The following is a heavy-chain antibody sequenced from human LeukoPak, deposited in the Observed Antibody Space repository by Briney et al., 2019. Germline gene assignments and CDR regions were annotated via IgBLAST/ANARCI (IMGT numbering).Heavy chain of an antibody. Sequence: ASVKVSCKASGGTFSSYAISWVRQAPGQGLEWMGGIIPIFGTANYAQKFQGRVTITADESTSTAYMELSSLRSEGTAVYYCARGYSYGPYYYYYYMDVWGKGTTVTVSS. D-gene: IGHD5-18*01. CDR3: ARGYSYGPYYYYYYMDV. V-gene: IGHV1-69*13. CDR2: IIPIFGTA. J-gene: IGHJ6*03. CDR1: GGTFSSYA.